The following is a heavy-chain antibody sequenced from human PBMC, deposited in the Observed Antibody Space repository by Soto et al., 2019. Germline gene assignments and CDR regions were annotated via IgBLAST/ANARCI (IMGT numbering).Heavy chain of an antibody. CDR2: VSGYNDKT. D-gene: IGHD2-21*01. Sequence: ASVKVSCKASGYTFTNHGISWVRQAPGQGLEWVGWVSGYNDKTKSAQKFQGRVAMTTDTSTSTAYMELRSLRSDDTAVYYCARDFYPVAYFFDYWGQGTLVTVSS. J-gene: IGHJ4*02. CDR3: ARDFYPVAYFFDY. CDR1: GYTFTNHG. V-gene: IGHV1-18*04.